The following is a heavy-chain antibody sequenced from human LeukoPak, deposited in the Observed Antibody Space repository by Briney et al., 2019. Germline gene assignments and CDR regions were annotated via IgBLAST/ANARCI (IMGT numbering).Heavy chain of an antibody. Sequence: SETLSLTCTVSGGSISSSSYYWGWLRQPPGKGLEWSGNINYSRSTYYNPTLKSRVTISVATTKYHFYLKSSAATDADTAVYYCARQRDNWNYDYWGQGTLLTVSS. CDR2: INYSRST. CDR1: GGSISSSSYY. D-gene: IGHD1-7*01. V-gene: IGHV4-39*01. J-gene: IGHJ4*02. CDR3: ARQRDNWNYDY.